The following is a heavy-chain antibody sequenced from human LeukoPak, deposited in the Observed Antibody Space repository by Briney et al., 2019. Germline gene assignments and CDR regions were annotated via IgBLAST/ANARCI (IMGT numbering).Heavy chain of an antibody. CDR3: ARRSIATAGTIIDS. J-gene: IGHJ4*02. CDR1: GFTFSDYY. Sequence: GGSLGLSCAASGFTFSDYYMSWIRQAPGKGLEWVSYISGSGSYTNYADYVKGRFTISRDNAKNSLHLQTNSLRAEDTAVYYCARRSIATAGTIIDSWGQGTLVTVSS. V-gene: IGHV3-11*06. D-gene: IGHD6-13*01. CDR2: ISGSGSYT.